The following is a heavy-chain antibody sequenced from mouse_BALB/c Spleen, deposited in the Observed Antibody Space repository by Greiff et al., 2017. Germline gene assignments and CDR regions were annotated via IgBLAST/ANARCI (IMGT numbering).Heavy chain of an antibody. V-gene: IGHV5-17*02. J-gene: IGHJ4*01. CDR3: AGAYGNYPYYAMDY. CDR1: GFTFSSFG. D-gene: IGHD2-10*02. Sequence: EVQVVESGGGLVQPGGSRKLSCAASGFTFSSFGMHWVRQAPEKGLEWVAYISSGSSTIYSADTVKGRFTISRDNPKNTLFLQMTSLRSEDTAMYYCAGAYGNYPYYAMDYWGQGTSVTVAS. CDR2: ISSGSSTI.